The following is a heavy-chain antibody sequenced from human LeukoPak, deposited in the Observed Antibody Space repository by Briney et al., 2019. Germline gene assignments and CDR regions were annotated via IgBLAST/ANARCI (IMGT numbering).Heavy chain of an antibody. D-gene: IGHD4-17*01. J-gene: IGHJ4*02. CDR3: ARGPDYGDYD. Sequence: SETLSLTCAVYGGSFSGYYWSWIRQPPGKGLEWIGEINHSGSTNYNPSLKSRVTISVDTSKNQFSLKLSSVTAADTAVYHCARGPDYGDYDWGQGTLVTVSS. CDR1: GGSFSGYY. V-gene: IGHV4-34*01. CDR2: INHSGST.